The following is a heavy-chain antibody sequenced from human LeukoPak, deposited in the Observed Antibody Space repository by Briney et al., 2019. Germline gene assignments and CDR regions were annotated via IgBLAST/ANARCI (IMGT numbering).Heavy chain of an antibody. Sequence: PSETLSLTCGVSGGSITSTNWWGWVRQPPGQGLEWIGEISLTGRTNYNPSLIGRVIMSLDESRNQLSLTLTSVTAADTAMYYCTRESGPYCPFGYWGQGTLVVVPS. CDR1: GGSITSTNW. CDR3: TRESGPYCPFGY. D-gene: IGHD1-26*01. V-gene: IGHV4-4*02. CDR2: ISLTGRT. J-gene: IGHJ4*02.